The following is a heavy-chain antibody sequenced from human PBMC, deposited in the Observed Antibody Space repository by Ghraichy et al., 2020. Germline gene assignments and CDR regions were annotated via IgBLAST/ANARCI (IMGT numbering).Heavy chain of an antibody. CDR1: GFTFSSYA. CDR2: ISGSGGST. J-gene: IGHJ6*02. D-gene: IGHD1-26*01. Sequence: GESLNISCAASGFTFSSYAMSWVRQAPGKGLEWVSAISGSGGSTYYADSVKGRFTISRDNSKNTLYLQMNSLRAEDTAVYYCAKGGSGSYAEYLYYYYYGMDVWGQGTTVTVSS. V-gene: IGHV3-23*01. CDR3: AKGGSGSYAEYLYYYYYGMDV.